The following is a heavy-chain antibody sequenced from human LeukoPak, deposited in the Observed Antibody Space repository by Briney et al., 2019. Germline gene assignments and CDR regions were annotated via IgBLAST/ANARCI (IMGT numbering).Heavy chain of an antibody. CDR3: ARGSSGSYATFDY. CDR2: ISYDGSNK. Sequence: GGSLRLSCAASGFTFSSYAMHWVRQAPGKGLEWVAVISYDGSNKYYADSVKGRFTISRDNSKNTLYLQMNSLRAEDTAVYYCARGSSGSYATFDYWGQGTLVTVSS. D-gene: IGHD1-26*01. V-gene: IGHV3-30-3*01. CDR1: GFTFSSYA. J-gene: IGHJ4*02.